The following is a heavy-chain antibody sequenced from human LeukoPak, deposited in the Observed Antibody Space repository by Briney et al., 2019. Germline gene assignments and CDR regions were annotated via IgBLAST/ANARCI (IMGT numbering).Heavy chain of an antibody. V-gene: IGHV4-30-4*01. Sequence: SETLSLTCTVSGGSISSGDYYWSCIRRPPGKGLEWIGYIYYSGSTYYNPSLKSRVTISVDTSKNQFSLKLSSVTAADTAVYYCARAGQQLAFDYWGQGTLVTVSS. J-gene: IGHJ4*02. CDR2: IYYSGST. D-gene: IGHD6-13*01. CDR3: ARAGQQLAFDY. CDR1: GGSISSGDYY.